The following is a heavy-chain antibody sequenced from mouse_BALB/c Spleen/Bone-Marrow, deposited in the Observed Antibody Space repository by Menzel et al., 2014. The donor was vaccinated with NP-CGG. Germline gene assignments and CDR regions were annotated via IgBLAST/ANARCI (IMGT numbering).Heavy chain of an antibody. CDR1: GYTFTDYI. CDR2: FYPGNGNI. D-gene: IGHD1-1*01. J-gene: IGHJ2*01. Sequence: VQLQQSGADLVQPGASVKLSCKASGYTFTDYIIHWVKQRSGQGLEWIGWFYPGNGNIKFSEKFNDKATLTADKSSSTVYMELSRLTSEDSAVYFGARHFYGTSYFDYWGEGTTLTVSS. CDR3: ARHFYGTSYFDY. V-gene: IGHV1-62-2*01.